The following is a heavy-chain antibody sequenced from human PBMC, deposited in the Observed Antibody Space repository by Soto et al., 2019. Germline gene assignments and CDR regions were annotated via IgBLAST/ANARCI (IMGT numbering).Heavy chain of an antibody. CDR2: ISGSGGST. D-gene: IGHD3-22*01. J-gene: IGHJ4*02. V-gene: IGHV3-23*01. Sequence: SLRLSCAASGFTFSSYAMSWVRQAPGKGLEWVSAISGSGGSTYYADSVKGRFTISRDNSKNTLYLQMNSLRAEDTAVYYCAKEGYYYDSSGYYRLQPFDYWGQGTLVTVSS. CDR3: AKEGYYYDSSGYYRLQPFDY. CDR1: GFTFSSYA.